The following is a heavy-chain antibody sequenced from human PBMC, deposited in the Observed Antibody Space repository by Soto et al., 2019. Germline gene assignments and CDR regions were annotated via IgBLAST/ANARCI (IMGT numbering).Heavy chain of an antibody. D-gene: IGHD1-7*01. CDR3: AKGDWNYGTAFDY. CDR2: ISGSGGST. J-gene: IGHJ4*02. Sequence: GGSLRLSCAASGFTFSSYAMSWVRQAPGKELEWVSAISGSGGSTYYADSVKGRFTIFRDNSKNTLYLQMNSLRAEDTAVYYCAKGDWNYGTAFDYWGQGTLVTVSS. V-gene: IGHV3-23*01. CDR1: GFTFSSYA.